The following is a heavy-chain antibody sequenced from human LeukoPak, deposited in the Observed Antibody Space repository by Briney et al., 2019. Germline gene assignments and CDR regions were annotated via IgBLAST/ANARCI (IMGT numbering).Heavy chain of an antibody. J-gene: IGHJ4*02. V-gene: IGHV4-4*07. CDR3: ARTSYCSSGSCYSGYYFDY. Sequence: PSETLSLTCTVSGGSISSYYWSWIRQPAGKGLEWIGRIYTSGSTNYNPSLKSRVTISVDTSKNQFSLKLSSVTAADTAVYYCARTSYCSSGSCYSGYYFDYWGQGTLVTVSS. CDR2: IYTSGST. D-gene: IGHD2-15*01. CDR1: GGSISSYY.